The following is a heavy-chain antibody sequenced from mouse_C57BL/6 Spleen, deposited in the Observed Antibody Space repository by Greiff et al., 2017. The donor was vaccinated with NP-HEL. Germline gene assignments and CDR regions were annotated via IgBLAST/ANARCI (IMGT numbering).Heavy chain of an antibody. CDR2: TSSGSSTI. J-gene: IGHJ4*01. CDR3: ARETTVVAPYYYAMDY. CDR1: GFTFSDYG. D-gene: IGHD1-1*01. V-gene: IGHV5-17*01. Sequence: EVKLVESGGGLVKPGGSLKLSCAASGFTFSDYGMHWVRQAPEKGLEWVAYTSSGSSTIYYADTVKGRFTISRDNAKNTLFLQMTSLRSEDTAMYYCARETTVVAPYYYAMDYWGQGTSVTVSS.